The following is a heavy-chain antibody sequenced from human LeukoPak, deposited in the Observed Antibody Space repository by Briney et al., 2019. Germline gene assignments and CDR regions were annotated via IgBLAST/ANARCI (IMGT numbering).Heavy chain of an antibody. D-gene: IGHD3-9*01. CDR2: IYTSGST. CDR1: GGSISSGSYY. Sequence: SQTLSVTCTVSGGSISSGSYYWSWIRQPAGKGVEWIGRIYTSGSTNYNPSLKSRVTISVDTSKNQFSLKLSSVTAADTAVYYCAREDILTGSAAYRGQGTLVTVSS. J-gene: IGHJ4*02. CDR3: AREDILTGSAAY. V-gene: IGHV4-61*02.